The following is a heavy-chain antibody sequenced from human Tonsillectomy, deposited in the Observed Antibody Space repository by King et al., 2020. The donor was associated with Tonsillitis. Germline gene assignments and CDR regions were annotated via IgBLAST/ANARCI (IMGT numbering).Heavy chain of an antibody. V-gene: IGHV3-23*04. Sequence: VQLVESGGGLVQPGGSLRLSCAASGFTFSSYAMTWVRQAPGKGLEWVSLISGSGGSTYYADSVKGRFTISRDNSKNTVFLQMNRLRAEDTAVYYCAKDGPSWPDYLDYWGQGTLVTVSS. J-gene: IGHJ4*02. CDR2: ISGSGGST. D-gene: IGHD5-12*01. CDR3: AKDGPSWPDYLDY. CDR1: GFTFSSYA.